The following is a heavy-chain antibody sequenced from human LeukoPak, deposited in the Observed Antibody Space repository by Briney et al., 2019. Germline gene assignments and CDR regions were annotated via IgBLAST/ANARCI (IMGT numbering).Heavy chain of an antibody. CDR1: GFTFSDYY. CDR2: ISGSDNSM. J-gene: IGHJ4*02. Sequence: PGGSLRLSCVASGFTFSDYYMSWIRQAPGKGLEWISYISGSDNSMYYVDSVKGRFTISRDNAKNSLYLQMNSLRAEDTAVYYCARGRGLPVRPPNEGFLDYWGRGTLVTVSS. V-gene: IGHV3-11*04. CDR3: ARGRGLPVRPPNEGFLDY. D-gene: IGHD6-6*01.